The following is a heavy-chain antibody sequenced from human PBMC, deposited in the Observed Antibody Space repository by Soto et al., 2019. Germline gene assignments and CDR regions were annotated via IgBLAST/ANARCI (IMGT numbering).Heavy chain of an antibody. J-gene: IGHJ4*02. CDR2: ISYDGSNK. D-gene: IGHD6-19*01. CDR1: GFTFSSYG. Sequence: QVQLVESGGGVVQPGRSLRLSCAASGFTFSSYGMHWVRQAPGKGLEWVAVISYDGSNKYYADSVKGRFTISRDNSKNTLYLQMNSMRAEDTAVYYCAKDPHSSGLSFDYXGQGTLXTVSS. CDR3: AKDPHSSGLSFDY. V-gene: IGHV3-30*18.